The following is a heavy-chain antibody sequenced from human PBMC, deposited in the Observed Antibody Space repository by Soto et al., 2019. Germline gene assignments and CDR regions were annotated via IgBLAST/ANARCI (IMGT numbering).Heavy chain of an antibody. CDR2: IIPIFGTA. J-gene: IGHJ6*02. CDR1: GGTFSSYA. Sequence: QVQLVQSGAEVKKPGSSVKVSCKASGGTFSSYAISWVRQAPGQGLEWMGGIIPIFGTANYAQKFQGRVTITADESTCTAYMELSSLRSEDTAVYYCARGASPLTYDFWSGYSGDYYYYGMDVWGQGTTVTVSS. V-gene: IGHV1-69*01. D-gene: IGHD3-3*01. CDR3: ARGASPLTYDFWSGYSGDYYYYGMDV.